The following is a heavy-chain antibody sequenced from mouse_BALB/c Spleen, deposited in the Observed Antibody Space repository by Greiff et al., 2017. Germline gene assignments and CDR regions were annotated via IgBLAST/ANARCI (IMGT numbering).Heavy chain of an antibody. CDR2: IDPSDSET. V-gene: IGHV1-69*02. J-gene: IGHJ2*01. CDR1: GYTFTSYW. CDR3: ARDWDY. D-gene: IGHD4-1*01. Sequence: QVQLQQSGAELVKPGAPVKLSCKASGYTFTSYWMNWVKQRPGRGLEWIGRIDPSDSETHYNQKFKDKATLTVDKSSSTAYIQLSSLTSEDSAVYYCARDWDYWGQGTTLTVSS.